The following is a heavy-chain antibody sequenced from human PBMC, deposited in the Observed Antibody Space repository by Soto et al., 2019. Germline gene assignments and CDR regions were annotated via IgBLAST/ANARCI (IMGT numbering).Heavy chain of an antibody. D-gene: IGHD3-9*01. J-gene: IGHJ5*02. Sequence: SETLSLTCTVSGGSISSSSYYWGWIRQPPGKGLEWIGSIYYSGSTYYNPSLKSRFTISVDTSKHQFSLKLSSVTAADTAVYYCARLGDILTGYYSSWWFDPWGQGTLVTVSS. CDR3: ARLGDILTGYYSSWWFDP. V-gene: IGHV4-39*01. CDR1: GGSISSSSYY. CDR2: IYYSGST.